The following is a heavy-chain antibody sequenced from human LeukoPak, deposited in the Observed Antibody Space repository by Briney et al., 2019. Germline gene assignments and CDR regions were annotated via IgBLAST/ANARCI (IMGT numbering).Heavy chain of an antibody. J-gene: IGHJ4*02. CDR1: EFSVGSNY. CDR3: ARDLGYSSGPNY. CDR2: IYSGGST. D-gene: IGHD6-19*01. Sequence: GGSLRLSCAASEFSVGSNYMTWVRQAPGKGLEWVSLIYSGGSTYYVDSVKGRFTISRDNAKSSLYLQMNSLRAEDTAVYYCARDLGYSSGPNYFGQGTRVTASS. V-gene: IGHV3-66*01.